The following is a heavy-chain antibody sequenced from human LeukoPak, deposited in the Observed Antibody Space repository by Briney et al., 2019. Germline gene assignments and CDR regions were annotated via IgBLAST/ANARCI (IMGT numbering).Heavy chain of an antibody. CDR3: ARDDAGYSYDPRGWFDP. Sequence: GGSLRLSCAASGFTFSSYWMHWVRQAPGKGLVWVSRINNDGSSTSYADSVKGRFTISRDNAKNTLYLQMNSLRAEDTAVYYCARDDAGYSYDPRGWFDPWGQGTLVTVSS. D-gene: IGHD5-18*01. J-gene: IGHJ5*02. CDR2: INNDGSST. CDR1: GFTFSSYW. V-gene: IGHV3-74*01.